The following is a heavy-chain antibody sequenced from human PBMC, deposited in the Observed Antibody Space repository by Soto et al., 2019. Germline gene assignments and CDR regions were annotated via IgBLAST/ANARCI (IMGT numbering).Heavy chain of an antibody. D-gene: IGHD5-18*01. V-gene: IGHV3-30*18. CDR1: GFTFSSYG. J-gene: IGHJ5*02. CDR3: AKGGDGAMVSSMLRXFDP. CDR2: ISYDGSNK. Sequence: GGSLRLSCAASGFTFSSYGMHWVRQAPGKGLEWVAVISYDGSNKYYADSVKGRFTISRDNSKNTLYLQMNSLRAEDTAVYYCAKGGDGAMVSSMLRXFDPWGQGTLVTVSS.